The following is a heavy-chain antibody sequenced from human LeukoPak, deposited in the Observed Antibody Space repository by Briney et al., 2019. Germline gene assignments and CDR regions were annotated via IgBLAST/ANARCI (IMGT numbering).Heavy chain of an antibody. CDR3: ASGRWNYFRGLYY. D-gene: IGHD1-7*01. V-gene: IGHV4-30-4*01. J-gene: IGHJ4*01. CDR2: IYYSGST. Sequence: SQTLSLTCTVSGGSISSGDYYWGWLRQPPGTGLEWIGYIYYSGSTYYNSSLKSRVTISVDTSNYQFSLKLSSVTAADTAVYYCASGRWNYFRGLYYWGQGTLVTVSS. CDR1: GGSISSGDYY.